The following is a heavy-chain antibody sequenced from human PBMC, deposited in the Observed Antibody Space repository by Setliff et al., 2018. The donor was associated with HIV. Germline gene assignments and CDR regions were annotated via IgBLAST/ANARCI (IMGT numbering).Heavy chain of an antibody. Sequence: PGESLKISCKGSGYRFTNYWIGWVRQMPGKGLEWVGFIYPGDSDSRYSPSFRGQVTISADKSTTTAYLDWASLKASDTAMYYCVRYIGAAAGYIDHWGQGTLVTVSS. CDR1: GYRFTNYW. J-gene: IGHJ4*02. V-gene: IGHV5-51*01. CDR2: IYPGDSDS. D-gene: IGHD6-25*01. CDR3: VRYIGAAAGYIDH.